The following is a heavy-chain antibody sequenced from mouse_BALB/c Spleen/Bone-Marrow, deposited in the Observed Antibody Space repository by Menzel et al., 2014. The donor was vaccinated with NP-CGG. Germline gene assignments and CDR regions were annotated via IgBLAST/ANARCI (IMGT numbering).Heavy chain of an antibody. V-gene: IGHV1-31*01. CDR2: IYPYNGVS. CDR3: ESRGEYFDV. J-gene: IGHJ1*01. CDR1: GYSFTGYY. Sequence: VQLQQSGPELVKPGASVKISCKASGYSFTGYYMHWVKQSHGNSLDWIGYIYPYNGVSRYNQKFKGKATLTVDKSSSTAYMELRSLTSDDSAVYYCESRGEYFDVWGAGPTVTGSS.